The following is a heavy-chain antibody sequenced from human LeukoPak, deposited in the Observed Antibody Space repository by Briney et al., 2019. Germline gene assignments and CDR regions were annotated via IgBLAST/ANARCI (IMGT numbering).Heavy chain of an antibody. CDR2: INQDGSEK. CDR3: ARDGGVSGYDLLDY. J-gene: IGHJ4*02. V-gene: IGHV3-7*01. Sequence: GGSLRLSCAASGFTFSRYWMHWVRQAPGKGLEWVANINQDGSEKYFVDSVKGRFTISRDNAKNSVFLQMNSLTVEDTAVYYCARDGGVSGYDLLDYWGQGTLVTVSS. D-gene: IGHD5-12*01. CDR1: GFTFSRYW.